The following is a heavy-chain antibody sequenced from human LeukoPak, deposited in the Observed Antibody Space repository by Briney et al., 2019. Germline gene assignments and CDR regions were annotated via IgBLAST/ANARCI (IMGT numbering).Heavy chain of an antibody. J-gene: IGHJ6*03. Sequence: PSETLSLTCTVSGGSISSHYWSWIRQPPGKGLEWIGYIYYSGSTNYNPSLKSRVTISVDTSKNQFSLKLSPVTAADTAVYYCARVIAAARKPYYYYMDVWGKGTTVTVSS. CDR3: ARVIAAARKPYYYYMDV. D-gene: IGHD6-13*01. CDR1: GGSISSHY. CDR2: IYYSGST. V-gene: IGHV4-59*11.